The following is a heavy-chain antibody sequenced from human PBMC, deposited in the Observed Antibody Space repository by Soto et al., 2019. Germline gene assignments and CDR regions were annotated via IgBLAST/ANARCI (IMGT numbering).Heavy chain of an antibody. CDR1: GYTFTSYG. J-gene: IGHJ6*02. CDR2: ISVYTGNT. D-gene: IGHD2-8*01. CDR3: ARDRCTTDRCYTHHFDV. V-gene: IGHV1-18*04. Sequence: QVQLVQSGGEVTKPGASVKVSCKSSGYTFTSYGVSWVRQAPGQGLEWLGWISVYTGNTKQAQKFQDRVTLTTEASTSTAYMELRSLRSDDTAVYCCARDRCTTDRCYTHHFDVWGQGTTVTVSS.